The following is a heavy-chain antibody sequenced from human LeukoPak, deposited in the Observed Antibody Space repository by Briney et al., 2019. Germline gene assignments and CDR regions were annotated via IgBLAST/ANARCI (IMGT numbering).Heavy chain of an antibody. J-gene: IGHJ4*02. Sequence: ASVTLACNASGFTFINYCMHWVRQAPGQGLEWLGIINLSGGSTHYPQKFQDRVTMTRDTSTSTVYMELSSLRSEDTAVYYCARDLDYGEKSEDYWGQGTLVTVSS. CDR3: ARDLDYGEKSEDY. D-gene: IGHD4/OR15-4a*01. CDR1: GFTFINYC. CDR2: INLSGGST. V-gene: IGHV1-46*01.